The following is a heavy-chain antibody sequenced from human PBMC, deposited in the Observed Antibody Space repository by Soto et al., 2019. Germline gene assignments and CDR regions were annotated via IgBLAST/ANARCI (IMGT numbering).Heavy chain of an antibody. J-gene: IGHJ4*02. Sequence: QVQLVQSGAEVKKPGASVKVSCKTSGYTFTTYGVSWVRQAPGLGLEWMGWISGYNGNTNSAPKFQGRVSMTTDTSTSTAYMELRSLRSDDTAVYYCASDERTYCGGDNCEPYFVYWGQGTLVTVSS. CDR3: ASDERTYCGGDNCEPYFVY. CDR2: ISGYNGNT. V-gene: IGHV1-18*01. CDR1: GYTFTTYG. D-gene: IGHD2-21*01.